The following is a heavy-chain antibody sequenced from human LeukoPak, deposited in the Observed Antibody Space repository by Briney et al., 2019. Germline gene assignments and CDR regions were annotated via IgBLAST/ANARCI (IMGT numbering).Heavy chain of an antibody. CDR2: INPSGGST. V-gene: IGHV1-46*01. CDR3: ARDPRYCSGGSCYPFWYFDL. CDR1: GYTFASYY. Sequence: GASVKVSCKASGYTFASYYMHWVRQAPGQGLEWMGIINPSGGSTSYAQKFQGRVTMTRDTSTSTVYMELSSLRSEDTAVYYCARDPRYCSGGSCYPFWYFDLWGRGTLVTVSS. J-gene: IGHJ2*01. D-gene: IGHD2-15*01.